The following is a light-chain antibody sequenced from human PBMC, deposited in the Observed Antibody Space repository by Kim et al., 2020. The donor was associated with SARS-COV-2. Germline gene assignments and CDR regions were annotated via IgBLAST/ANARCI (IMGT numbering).Light chain of an antibody. CDR3: QQRSNLPLT. CDR2: DTS. V-gene: IGKV3-11*01. J-gene: IGKJ4*01. CDR1: QSVSSS. Sequence: EIVLTQSPATLSLSPGERATLSCRASQSVSSSLTWYQQKPGQAPRLLIYDTSNRATSIPARFSGSGSGTDFTLTISSLEPEDFAIYYCQQRSNLPLTFGGGTKVEIK.